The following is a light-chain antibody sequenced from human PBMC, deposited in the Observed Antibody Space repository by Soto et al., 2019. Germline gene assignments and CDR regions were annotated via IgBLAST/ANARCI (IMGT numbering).Light chain of an antibody. CDR1: QSVSSTY. V-gene: IGKV3-20*01. CDR3: QQYDGSPYT. J-gene: IGKJ2*01. CDR2: AAS. Sequence: EIVLTQSPGTLSLSPGERATLSCRASQSVSSTYFSWYQQKPGQAPRLLIYAASSRETGIPDTFSGSGSGTDFTLTLSRLEPEDFAVYYCQQYDGSPYTFGQGTKLEIK.